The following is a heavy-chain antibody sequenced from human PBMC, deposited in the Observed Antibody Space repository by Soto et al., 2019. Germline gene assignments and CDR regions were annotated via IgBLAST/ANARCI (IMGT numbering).Heavy chain of an antibody. D-gene: IGHD3-10*01. J-gene: IGHJ4*02. Sequence: GSLRLSCAASGFTFSSYAMSWVRQAPGKGLEWVSAISGSGGSTYYADSVKGRFTISRDNSKNTLYLQMNSLRAEDTAVYYCAKGGDRSGGADYWGQGTLVTVSS. V-gene: IGHV3-23*01. CDR1: GFTFSSYA. CDR3: AKGGDRSGGADY. CDR2: ISGSGGST.